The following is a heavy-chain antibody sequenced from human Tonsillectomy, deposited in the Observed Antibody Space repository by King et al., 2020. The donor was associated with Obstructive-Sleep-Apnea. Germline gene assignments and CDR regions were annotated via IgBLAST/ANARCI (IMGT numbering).Heavy chain of an antibody. CDR2: IYYSGST. D-gene: IGHD3-3*01. V-gene: IGHV4-39*07. J-gene: IGHJ4*02. CDR1: GGSISSSSYY. CDR3: VRSVAESMPGTDFWSGYYREGYFDY. Sequence: QLQLQESGPGLVKPSETLSLTCTVSGGSISSSSYYWGWIRQPPGKGLEWIGSIYYSGSTYYNPSLKSRVTISLDTSKIQFSLKLSSVTAADTAVYYCVRSVAESMPGTDFWSGYYREGYFDYWGQGTLVTVSS.